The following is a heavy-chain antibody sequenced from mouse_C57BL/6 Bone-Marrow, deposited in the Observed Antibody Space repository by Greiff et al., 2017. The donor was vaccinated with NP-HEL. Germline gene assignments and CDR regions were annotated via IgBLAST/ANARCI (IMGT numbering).Heavy chain of an antibody. CDR3: ATGYYGSSYYFDY. CDR2: IYPRSGNT. CDR1: GYTFTSYG. J-gene: IGHJ2*01. V-gene: IGHV1-81*01. D-gene: IGHD1-1*01. Sequence: VQLKQSGAELARPGASVKLSCKASGYTFTSYGISWVKQRTGQGLEWIGEIYPRSGNTYYNEKFKGKATLTADKSSSTAYMELRSLTSEDSAVYFCATGYYGSSYYFDYWGQGTTLTVSA.